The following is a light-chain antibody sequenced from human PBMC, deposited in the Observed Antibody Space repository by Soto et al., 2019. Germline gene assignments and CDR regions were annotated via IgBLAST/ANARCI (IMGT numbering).Light chain of an antibody. CDR3: HQYSTWRRT. CDR2: GAS. J-gene: IGKJ3*01. Sequence: EIVMAQSPATLSVSPGERATLSCRASQSISNNLAWYQQKPGQAPRLIVYGASTRATGIPVRFSGSGSGTVFTLTISSLQSEDFAVYYCHQYSTWRRTFGHGTKVDIK. CDR1: QSISNN. V-gene: IGKV3-15*01.